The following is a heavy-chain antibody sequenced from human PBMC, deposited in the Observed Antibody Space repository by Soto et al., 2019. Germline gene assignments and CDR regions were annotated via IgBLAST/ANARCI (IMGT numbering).Heavy chain of an antibody. CDR2: IYYSGST. D-gene: IGHD3-3*01. CDR1: GGSISRGGYY. J-gene: IGHJ6*02. V-gene: IGHV4-31*03. Sequence: ASDTLSLTCTVSGGSISRGGYYWSWIRQHPGKGLEWIGYIYYSGSTYYNPSLKSRVTISVDTSKNQFSLKLSSVTAADTAVYYCARDTLVLRFLEWLPYGMDVWGQGTTVTVSS. CDR3: ARDTLVLRFLEWLPYGMDV.